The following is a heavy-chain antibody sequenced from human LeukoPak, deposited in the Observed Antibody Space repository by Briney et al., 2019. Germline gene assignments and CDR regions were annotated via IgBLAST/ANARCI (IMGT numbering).Heavy chain of an antibody. Sequence: GSLRLSCAASGFTFSSYAMSGVRQAPGKGLEWVSAISGSGGSTYYADSVKGRFTISRDNSKTTLYLQMNSLRAEETAVYYCAKAPTRAVRGVINYWGQGTLVTVSS. J-gene: IGHJ4*02. CDR2: ISGSGGST. CDR1: GFTFSSYA. V-gene: IGHV3-23*01. D-gene: IGHD3-10*01. CDR3: AKAPTRAVRGVINY.